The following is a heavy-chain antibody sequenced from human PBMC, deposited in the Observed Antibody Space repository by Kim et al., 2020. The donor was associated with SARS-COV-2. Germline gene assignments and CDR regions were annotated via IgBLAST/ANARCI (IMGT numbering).Heavy chain of an antibody. Sequence: SSTSCADSVKGRFTISRDHAKNTLYLQMNSLRAEDTAVFYCAREVLDMFSWGQRTLGTVSS. D-gene: IGHD3-3*02. CDR3: AREVLDMFS. V-gene: IGHV3-74*01. CDR2: SST. J-gene: IGHJ5*02.